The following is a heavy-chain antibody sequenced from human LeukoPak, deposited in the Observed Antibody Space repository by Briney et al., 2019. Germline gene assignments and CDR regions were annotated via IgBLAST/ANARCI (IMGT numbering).Heavy chain of an antibody. V-gene: IGHV4-31*03. CDR2: IFYSGST. J-gene: IGHJ6*02. Sequence: PSETLSLTCTVSGGSISRGDYYWSWIRQHPGKGLEWIGYIFYSGSTYYNPSLKSRVTISVDTSKNQFSLKLTSVTAADTAVYYCARADIVVVPAARHYYFYGMDVWGQGTTVTVSS. CDR1: GGSISRGDYY. D-gene: IGHD2-2*01. CDR3: ARADIVVVPAARHYYFYGMDV.